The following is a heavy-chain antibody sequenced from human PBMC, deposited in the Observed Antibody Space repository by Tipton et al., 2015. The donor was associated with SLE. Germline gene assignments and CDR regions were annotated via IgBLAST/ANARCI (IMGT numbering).Heavy chain of an antibody. V-gene: IGHV1-18*01. CDR1: GYTFTTYG. CDR2: LSAYNGNT. D-gene: IGHD6-19*01. CDR3: ARDRAPSPVAGFPFDI. Sequence: QLVQSGAEVKKPGASVKVSCKASGYTFTTYGISWVRQAPGQGLEWMGWLSAYNGNTNYAQKLQGRVTMTTDTSTSTAYMELRSLRSDDTAVYYCARDRAPSPVAGFPFDIWGQGTMVTVSS. J-gene: IGHJ3*02.